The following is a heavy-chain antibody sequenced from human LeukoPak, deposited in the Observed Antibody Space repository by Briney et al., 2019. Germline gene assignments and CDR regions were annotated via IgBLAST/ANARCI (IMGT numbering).Heavy chain of an antibody. J-gene: IGHJ3*02. D-gene: IGHD3-10*01. V-gene: IGHV1-3*01. CDR1: GYTFTSYA. CDR3: ARDRWFGELFKEEDAFDI. CDR2: INAGNGNT. Sequence: ASVRVSCKASGYTFTSYAMHWVRQAPGQRLEWMGWINAGNGNTKYSQEFQGRVTMTRDTSTSTAYMELSRLRSDDTAVYYCARDRWFGELFKEEDAFDIWGQGTMVTVSS.